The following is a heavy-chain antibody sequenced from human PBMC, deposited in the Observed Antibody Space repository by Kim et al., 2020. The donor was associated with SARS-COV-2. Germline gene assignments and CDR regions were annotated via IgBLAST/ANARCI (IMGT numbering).Heavy chain of an antibody. CDR2: IYYSGST. J-gene: IGHJ6*02. CDR1: GGSISSGNYY. D-gene: IGHD4-17*01. CDR3: ATFAYGDYAGDYDMSG. Sequence: SETLSLTCTVSGGSISSGNYYWSWIRQSPAKGLDWIGYIYYSGSTYYNPSLKSRLTISVDTSKNQFSLKLSSVTAADTAVYYCATFAYGDYAGDYDMSGWGQGTTVTVSS. V-gene: IGHV4-30-4*01.